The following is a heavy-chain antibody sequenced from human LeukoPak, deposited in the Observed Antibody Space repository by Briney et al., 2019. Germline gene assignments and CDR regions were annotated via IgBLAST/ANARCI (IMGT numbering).Heavy chain of an antibody. CDR1: GFTFISYA. D-gene: IGHD6-13*01. Sequence: GSLRLSCAASGFTFISYAMSWVRQAPGKGLEWVSAISGSSGSTYYADSVKGRFTISRDNSKNTLYLQMNSLRAEDTAVYYCAREQQLTPTNEYNWLDPWGQGTLVTVSS. V-gene: IGHV3-23*01. J-gene: IGHJ5*02. CDR3: AREQQLTPTNEYNWLDP. CDR2: ISGSSGST.